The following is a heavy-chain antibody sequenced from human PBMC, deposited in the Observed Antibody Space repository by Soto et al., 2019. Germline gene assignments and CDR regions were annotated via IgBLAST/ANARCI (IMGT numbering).Heavy chain of an antibody. CDR2: ISYDGSNK. CDR3: ARVVVATKKGGFDY. J-gene: IGHJ4*02. D-gene: IGHD5-12*01. CDR1: GFTFSIYG. Sequence: GGSLRLSCAASGFTFSIYGTHWVRQAPGKGLEWVAVISYDGSNKYYADSVKGRFTISRDNSKNTLYLQMNSLRAEDTAVYYCARVVVATKKGGFDYWGQGTLVTVSS. V-gene: IGHV3-30*03.